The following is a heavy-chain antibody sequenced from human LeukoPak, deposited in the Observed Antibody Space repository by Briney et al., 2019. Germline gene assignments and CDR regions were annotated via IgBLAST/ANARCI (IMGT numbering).Heavy chain of an antibody. D-gene: IGHD1-26*01. J-gene: IGHJ4*02. CDR3: AGAVELRIFDY. Sequence: SETLSLTCTVSGGSISRYYWSWIRQPPGKGLEWIGYIYYSGSTNYNPSLKSRVTISVDTSKNQFSLKLSSVTAADTAVYYCAGAVELRIFDYWGQGTLVTVSS. V-gene: IGHV4-59*01. CDR1: GGSISRYY. CDR2: IYYSGST.